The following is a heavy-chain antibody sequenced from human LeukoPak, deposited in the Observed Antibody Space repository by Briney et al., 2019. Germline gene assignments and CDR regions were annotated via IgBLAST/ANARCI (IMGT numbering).Heavy chain of an antibody. CDR2: IWYDGSNK. D-gene: IGHD1-7*01. V-gene: IGHV3-33*01. CDR1: GFTFSSYG. J-gene: IGHJ4*02. CDR3: ARGLNWNYVRHLDY. Sequence: GGSLRLSCAASGFTFSSYGMRWVRQAPGKGLEWVAVIWYDGSNKYYADSVKGRFIISRDNSKNTLYLQMNSLRAEDTAVYYCARGLNWNYVRHLDYWGQGTLVTVSS.